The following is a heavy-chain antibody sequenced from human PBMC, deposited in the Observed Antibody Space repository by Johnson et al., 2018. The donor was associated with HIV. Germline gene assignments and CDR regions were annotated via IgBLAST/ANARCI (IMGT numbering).Heavy chain of an antibody. D-gene: IGHD5-18*01. V-gene: IGHV3-7*01. Sequence: VQLVESGGGLVQPGGSLRLSCDTSGFTFSDYFIDWVRQAPGRGLEWVANIKQDGSEKYYVDSVKGRFTISRDNAKNSLYSLYVQMNSLRAEDTAVYYCAKERAYIRTFDIWGQGTLVTVSS. J-gene: IGHJ3*02. CDR1: GFTFSDYF. CDR2: IKQDGSEK. CDR3: AKERAYIRTFDI.